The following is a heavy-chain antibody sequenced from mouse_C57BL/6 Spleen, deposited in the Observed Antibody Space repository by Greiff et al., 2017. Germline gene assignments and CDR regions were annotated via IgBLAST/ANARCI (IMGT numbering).Heavy chain of an antibody. V-gene: IGHV1-80*01. D-gene: IGHD2-12*01. Sequence: VQLQQSGAELVKPGASVKISCKASGYAFSSYWMNWVKQRPGKGLEGIGQIYPGDGDTNYNGKFKGKATLTADKSSSTAYMQLSSLTSEDSAVYFCARFLYEGYAMDYWGQGTSVTVYS. CDR1: GYAFSSYW. CDR3: ARFLYEGYAMDY. CDR2: IYPGDGDT. J-gene: IGHJ4*01.